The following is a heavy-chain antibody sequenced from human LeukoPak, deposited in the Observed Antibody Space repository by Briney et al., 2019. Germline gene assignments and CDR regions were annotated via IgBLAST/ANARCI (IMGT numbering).Heavy chain of an antibody. CDR2: ISSSSSYI. Sequence: PGGSLRLSCAASGFTFSSYSMNWVRQAPGKGLEWVSSISSSSSYIYYAGSVKGRFTISRDNAKNSLYLQMNSLRAEDTAVYYCSKDQLLYDNWFDPWGQGTLVTVSS. CDR3: SKDQLLYDNWFDP. CDR1: GFTFSSYS. V-gene: IGHV3-21*01. D-gene: IGHD2-2*02. J-gene: IGHJ5*02.